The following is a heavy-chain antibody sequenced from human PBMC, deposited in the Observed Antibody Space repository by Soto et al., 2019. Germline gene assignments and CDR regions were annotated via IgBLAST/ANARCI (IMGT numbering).Heavy chain of an antibody. Sequence: SETLSLPCTVSGGSISSYYWSWIRQPAGKGLEWIGRIYTSGSTNYNPSLKSRVTMSVDTSKNQFSLKLSSVTAADTAVYYCASSSSSGYPSWFDPWGQGTLVTVSS. CDR1: GGSISSYY. CDR2: IYTSGST. CDR3: ASSSSSGYPSWFDP. V-gene: IGHV4-4*07. J-gene: IGHJ5*02. D-gene: IGHD3-22*01.